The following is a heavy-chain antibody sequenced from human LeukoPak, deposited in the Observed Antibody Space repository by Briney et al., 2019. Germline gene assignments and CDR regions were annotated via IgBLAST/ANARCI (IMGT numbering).Heavy chain of an antibody. CDR3: ARAFGDAIAARSVDY. Sequence: ASVKVSCKASGYTFTGYYMHWVRQAPGQGLEWMGWINPNSGGTNYAQKFQGRVTMTRDTSISTAYMELSRLRSDDTAVYYCARAFGDAIAARSVDYWGQGTLVTVSS. V-gene: IGHV1-2*02. J-gene: IGHJ4*02. CDR1: GYTFTGYY. CDR2: INPNSGGT. D-gene: IGHD6-6*01.